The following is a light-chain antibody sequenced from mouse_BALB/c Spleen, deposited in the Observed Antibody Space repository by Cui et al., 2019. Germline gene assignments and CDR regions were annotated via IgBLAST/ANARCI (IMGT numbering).Light chain of an antibody. Sequence: DIQMTQSPASQSASLGESVTITCLASQTIGTWLAWYQQKPGKSPQLLIYAATSLADGVPSRFSSLRAEDFVSYYCQQLYSTPYTFGGGTKLEIK. CDR2: AAT. CDR1: QTIGTW. J-gene: IGKJ2*01. V-gene: IGKV12-98*01. CDR3: QQLYSTPYT.